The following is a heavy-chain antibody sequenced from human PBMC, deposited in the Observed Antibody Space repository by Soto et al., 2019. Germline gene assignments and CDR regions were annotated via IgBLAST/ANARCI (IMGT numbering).Heavy chain of an antibody. D-gene: IGHD3-3*01. V-gene: IGHV1-18*01. J-gene: IGHJ4*02. CDR3: ARELPFYVFWSGYYRGSYYFDN. CDR1: GYTFTSYC. Sequence: GASVKVSCKASGYTFTSYCISWVRQAPGQGLEWMGWISAYNGNTNYAQKLQGRVTMTTDTSTSTAYMELRSLRSDDTAVYYCARELPFYVFWSGYYRGSYYFDNGGKGPVFPVPP. CDR2: ISAYNGNT.